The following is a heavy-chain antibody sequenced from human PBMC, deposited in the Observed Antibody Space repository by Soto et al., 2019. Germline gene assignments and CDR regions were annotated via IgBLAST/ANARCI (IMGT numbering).Heavy chain of an antibody. Sequence: QVQLVESGGGVVQPGRSLRLSCAASGFTFSSYGMHWVRQAPGKGLEWVAVIWYDGSNKYYADSVKGRFTISRDNSKNTLYLQMNSLRAEDTAVYYCARDSEHSSGWYLSFDYWGQGTLVTVSS. D-gene: IGHD6-19*01. V-gene: IGHV3-33*01. CDR1: GFTFSSYG. CDR3: ARDSEHSSGWYLSFDY. J-gene: IGHJ4*02. CDR2: IWYDGSNK.